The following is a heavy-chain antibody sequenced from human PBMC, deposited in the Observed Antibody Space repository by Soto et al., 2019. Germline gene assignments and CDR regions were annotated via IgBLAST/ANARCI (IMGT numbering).Heavy chain of an antibody. J-gene: IGHJ4*02. V-gene: IGHV3-23*01. D-gene: IGHD3-10*01. Sequence: EVQLLESGGGLVQPGGSLRLSCAASGFTFSSYAMSWVRQAPGKGLEWVSAISGSGGSTYYADSVKGRFTISRDNSKNTLYLQMNSLGAEDTAVYYCVAHYYGSGSPIDYWGQGTLVTVSS. CDR3: VAHYYGSGSPIDY. CDR1: GFTFSSYA. CDR2: ISGSGGST.